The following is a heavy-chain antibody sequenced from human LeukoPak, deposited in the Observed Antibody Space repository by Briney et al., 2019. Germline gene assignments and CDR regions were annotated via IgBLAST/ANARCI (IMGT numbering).Heavy chain of an antibody. CDR3: ARVDRGIVGAPFDY. J-gene: IGHJ4*02. D-gene: IGHD1-26*01. CDR2: IYYSGST. V-gene: IGHV4-39*07. Sequence: SETLSLTCTVSGGSISSSSYYWGWIRQPPGKGLEWIGSIYYSGSTYYNPSLKSRVTISVDTSKNQFSLKLSSVTAADTAVYYCARVDRGIVGAPFDYWGQGNLVTVSS. CDR1: GGSISSSSYY.